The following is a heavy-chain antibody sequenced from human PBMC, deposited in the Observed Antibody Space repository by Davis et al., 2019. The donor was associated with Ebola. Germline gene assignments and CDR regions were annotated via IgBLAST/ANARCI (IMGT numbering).Heavy chain of an antibody. V-gene: IGHV3-33*01. J-gene: IGHJ6*02. CDR2: IWYDGSNK. CDR3: ARELYYYYYYGMDV. CDR1: GFTFSSYG. Sequence: PGGSLRLSCAASGFTFSSYGMHWVRQAPGKGLEWVAVIWYDGSNKYYADSVKGRFTISRDNAKNTLYLQMNSLRAEDTAVYYCARELYYYYYYGMDVWGQGTTVTVSS.